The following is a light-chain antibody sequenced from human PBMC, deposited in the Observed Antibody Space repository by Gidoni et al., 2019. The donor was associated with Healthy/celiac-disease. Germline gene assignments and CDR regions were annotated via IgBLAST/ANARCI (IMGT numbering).Light chain of an antibody. Sequence: QSVLTQPPSASGTPGQTITISCSESTSNIGSNPVNWYQHIPGASPKLLIYSNSQRPSGVPDRFSGSKSGTSASLAISDLQSEDEADYYCATRVDRLNGLTFGGGTKLTVL. CDR3: ATRVDRLNGLT. J-gene: IGLJ2*01. CDR2: SNS. CDR1: TSNIGSNP. V-gene: IGLV1-44*01.